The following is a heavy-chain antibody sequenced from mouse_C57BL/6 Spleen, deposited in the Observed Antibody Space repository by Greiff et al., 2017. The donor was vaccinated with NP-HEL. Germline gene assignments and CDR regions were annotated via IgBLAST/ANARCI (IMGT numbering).Heavy chain of an antibody. D-gene: IGHD1-1*01. CDR2: IHPSDSDT. J-gene: IGHJ2*01. V-gene: IGHV1-74*01. Sequence: PGQGLEWIGRIHPSDSDTNYNQKFKGKATLTVDKSSSTAYMQLSSLTSEDSAVYYCAIPALATVVEGAFDYWGQGTTLTVSS. CDR3: AIPALATVVEGAFDY.